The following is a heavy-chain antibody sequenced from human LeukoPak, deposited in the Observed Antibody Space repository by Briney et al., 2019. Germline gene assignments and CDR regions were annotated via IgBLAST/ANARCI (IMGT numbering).Heavy chain of an antibody. V-gene: IGHV4-34*01. CDR2: INHSGST. CDR3: ARGRAAMARPFDY. J-gene: IGHJ4*02. Sequence: PSETLSLTCAVYGGSFGGYYWSWIRQPPGKGLEWIGEINHSGSTNYNPSLKSRVTISVDTSKNQFSLKLSSVTAADTAVYYCARGRAAMARPFDYWGQGTLVTVSS. CDR1: GGSFGGYY. D-gene: IGHD5-18*01.